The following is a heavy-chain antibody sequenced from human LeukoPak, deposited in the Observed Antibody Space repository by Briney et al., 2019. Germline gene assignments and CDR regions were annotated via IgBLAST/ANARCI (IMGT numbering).Heavy chain of an antibody. V-gene: IGHV4-39*07. Sequence: SETLSLTCAVSGDPISSGSYFWAWIRQPPGKGLEWIGSFSNSGITYYNPSLKSRVTISVDTSKNQFSLTLSSVTAADTAVYYCARVARCTSCFDVDYWGQGTLVTVSS. J-gene: IGHJ4*02. CDR1: GDPISSGSYF. CDR3: ARVARCTSCFDVDY. D-gene: IGHD2-2*01. CDR2: FSNSGIT.